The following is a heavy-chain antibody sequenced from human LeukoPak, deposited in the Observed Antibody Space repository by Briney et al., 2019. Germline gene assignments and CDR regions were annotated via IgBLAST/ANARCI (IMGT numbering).Heavy chain of an antibody. D-gene: IGHD3-22*01. CDR1: GGSISSYY. Sequence: PSETPSLTCTVSGGSISSYYWSWIRQPPGKGLEWIGYIYYSGSTNYNPSLKSRVTISVDTSKNQFSLKLSSVTAADTAVYYCARDYDSSGYYDYWGQGTLVTVSS. CDR2: IYYSGST. V-gene: IGHV4-59*01. CDR3: ARDYDSSGYYDY. J-gene: IGHJ4*02.